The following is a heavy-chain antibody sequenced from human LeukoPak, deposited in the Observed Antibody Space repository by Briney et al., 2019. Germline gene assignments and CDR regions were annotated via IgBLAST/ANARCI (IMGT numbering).Heavy chain of an antibody. V-gene: IGHV4-59*01. CDR1: GGSISSYY. CDR3: ASQGYDILTGYYGFDY. J-gene: IGHJ4*02. CDR2: IYYSGST. D-gene: IGHD3-9*01. Sequence: SETLSLPCTVSGGSISSYYWSWIRQPPGKGLEWIGYIYYSGSTNYNPSLKSRVTISVDTSKNQFSLKLSSVTAADTAVYYCASQGYDILTGYYGFDYWGQGTLVTVSS.